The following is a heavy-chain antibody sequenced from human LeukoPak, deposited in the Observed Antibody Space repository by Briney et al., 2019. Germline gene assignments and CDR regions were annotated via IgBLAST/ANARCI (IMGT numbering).Heavy chain of an antibody. CDR1: GFTFSNYA. J-gene: IGHJ4*02. CDR3: ARLSGNYYFDY. Sequence: GGSLRLSCAASGFTFSNYAMTWVRQAPGKGLEWVSAVSGNGVSTFYTDSVKGRFSISRDNSKNTVYLQMNSLRVDDTAVYYCARLSGNYYFDYWGQGTLVTVSS. V-gene: IGHV3-23*01. D-gene: IGHD1-26*01. CDR2: VSGNGVST.